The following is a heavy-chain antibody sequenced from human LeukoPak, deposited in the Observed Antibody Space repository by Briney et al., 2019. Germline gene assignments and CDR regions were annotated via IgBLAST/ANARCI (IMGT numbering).Heavy chain of an antibody. V-gene: IGHV3-30*02. CDR3: ARDFVIGGSHGFDY. Sequence: GGSLRLSCAASGFTFSSYGMHWVRQAPGKGLEWVAFIRYDGSNKYYADSVKGRFTISRDNAKNSLYLQMNSLRAEDTAVYYCARDFVIGGSHGFDYWGQGTLVTVS. D-gene: IGHD1-26*01. CDR2: IRYDGSNK. CDR1: GFTFSSYG. J-gene: IGHJ4*02.